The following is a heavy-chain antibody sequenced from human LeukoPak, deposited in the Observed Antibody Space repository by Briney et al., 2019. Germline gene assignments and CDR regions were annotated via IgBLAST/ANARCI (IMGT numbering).Heavy chain of an antibody. V-gene: IGHV3-11*06. CDR3: ARGRVGLTNHSLCYFDY. Sequence: GGSLRLSCAASGFTFSDYYIPWLRQSPGKGLEGVSYISCGSTYIDYADSVKGRFTTSRDNAKNSLYLQMNSLRAEDTAVYYCARGRVGLTNHSLCYFDYWGQGTLVTVSS. D-gene: IGHD1-26*01. CDR2: ISCGSTYI. J-gene: IGHJ4*02. CDR1: GFTFSDYY.